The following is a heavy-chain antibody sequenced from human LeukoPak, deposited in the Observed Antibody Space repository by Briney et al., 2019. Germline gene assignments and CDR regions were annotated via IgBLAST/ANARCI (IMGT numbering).Heavy chain of an antibody. CDR1: GGSISSGSYY. CDR2: IYTSGST. V-gene: IGHV4-61*02. CDR3: ARSCGGDCYWDPDY. J-gene: IGHJ4*02. D-gene: IGHD2-21*02. Sequence: PSQTLSLTCTVSGGSISSGSYYWSWIRQPAGKGLEWIGRIYTSGSTNYNPSLKSRVTISVDTSKNQFSLKLSSVTAADTAVYYCARSCGGDCYWDPDYWGQGTLVTVSS.